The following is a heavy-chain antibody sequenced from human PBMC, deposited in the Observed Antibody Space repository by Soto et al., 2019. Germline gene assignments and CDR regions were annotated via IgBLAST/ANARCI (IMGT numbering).Heavy chain of an antibody. D-gene: IGHD3-10*01. CDR1: GFTFSSYG. Sequence: GGSLRLSCAASGFTFSSYGMHWVRQAPGKGLEWVAVISYDGSNKYYADSVKGRFTISRDNSKNTLYLQMNSLRAEDTAVYYCAKDFTMVRGAPYYFDYWGQGTLVTVSS. CDR2: ISYDGSNK. V-gene: IGHV3-30*18. J-gene: IGHJ4*02. CDR3: AKDFTMVRGAPYYFDY.